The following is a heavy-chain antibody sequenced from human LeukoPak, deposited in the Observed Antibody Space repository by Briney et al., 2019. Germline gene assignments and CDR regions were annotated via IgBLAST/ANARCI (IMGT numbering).Heavy chain of an antibody. Sequence: GRSLRLSCAASGFTFSSYGMHWVRQAPGKGLEWVAVISYDGSNKYYADSVKGRFTISRDNSKNTLYLQMNSLRAEDTAVYYCARGPSSGWSLDPYYYYYMDVWGKGTTVTISS. CDR1: GFTFSSYG. CDR3: ARGPSSGWSLDPYYYYYMDV. D-gene: IGHD6-19*01. CDR2: ISYDGSNK. J-gene: IGHJ6*03. V-gene: IGHV3-30*03.